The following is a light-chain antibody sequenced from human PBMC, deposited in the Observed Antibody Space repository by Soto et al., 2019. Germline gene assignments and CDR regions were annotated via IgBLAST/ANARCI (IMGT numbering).Light chain of an antibody. Sequence: QSVLTQSPSASGSPGQSVTISCTGTSSDIGGYNSVSWYKQHPGKAPKVMIYDVTKRPSGVPDRFSGSKSGNTASLTVSALQAEDEADYYCRSYTARNNLVFGPGTKVIVL. CDR3: RSYTARNNLV. V-gene: IGLV2-8*01. J-gene: IGLJ1*01. CDR1: SSDIGGYNS. CDR2: DVT.